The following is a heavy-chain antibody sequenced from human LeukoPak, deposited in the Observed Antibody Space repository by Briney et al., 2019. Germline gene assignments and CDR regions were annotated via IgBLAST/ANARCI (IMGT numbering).Heavy chain of an antibody. Sequence: SETLSLTCTVSGGSISSYYWSWIRQPPGKGLKWIGYIYYSGSTNYNPSLKSRVTISVDTSKNQFSLKLSSVTAADTAVYYCARSITGTTSQFDYWGQGTLVTVSS. CDR1: GGSISSYY. V-gene: IGHV4-59*01. J-gene: IGHJ4*02. CDR2: IYYSGST. CDR3: ARSITGTTSQFDY. D-gene: IGHD1-20*01.